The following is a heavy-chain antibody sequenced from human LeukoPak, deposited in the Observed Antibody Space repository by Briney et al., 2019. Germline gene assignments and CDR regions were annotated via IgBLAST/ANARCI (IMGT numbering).Heavy chain of an antibody. D-gene: IGHD2-15*01. J-gene: IGHJ4*02. V-gene: IGHV1-18*01. CDR3: ARARRDRVVVVAARKEVGAAFDY. Sequence: ASVKVSCKASGYTFTSYGISWVRQAPGQGLEWMGWISTYNGNTYYAQKLQDRVTMTTDTSSSTAYMELRSLRSDDTAVYYCARARRDRVVVVAARKEVGAAFDYWGQGTLVTVSS. CDR1: GYTFTSYG. CDR2: ISTYNGNT.